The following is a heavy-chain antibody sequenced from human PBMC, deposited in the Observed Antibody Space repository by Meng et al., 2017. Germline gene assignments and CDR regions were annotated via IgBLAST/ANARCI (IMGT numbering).Heavy chain of an antibody. Sequence: GQVGVSGGGLVQPGGSLRLSCAASGFTFSSYAMHWVRQAPGKGLEWVAVISYDGSNKYYADSVKGRFTISRDNSKNTLYLQMNSLRAEDTAVYYCARGYGDYGKIDYWGQGTLVTVSS. V-gene: IGHV3-30*01. CDR2: ISYDGSNK. CDR3: ARGYGDYGKIDY. D-gene: IGHD4-17*01. CDR1: GFTFSSYA. J-gene: IGHJ4*02.